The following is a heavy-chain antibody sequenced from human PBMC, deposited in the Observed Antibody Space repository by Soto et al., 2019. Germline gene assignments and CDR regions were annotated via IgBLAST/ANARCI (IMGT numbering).Heavy chain of an antibody. J-gene: IGHJ3*02. CDR2: IIPIFGTA. CDR3: AVVPKTYYYDSSGYSIAAFDI. Sequence: SVKVSCKASGGTFSSYAISWVRQAPGQGLEWMGGIIPIFGTANYAQKFQGRVTITADESTSTAYMELSSLRSEDTAVYYCAVVPKTYYYDSSGYSIAAFDIWGQGTMVTVSS. CDR1: GGTFSSYA. V-gene: IGHV1-69*13. D-gene: IGHD3-22*01.